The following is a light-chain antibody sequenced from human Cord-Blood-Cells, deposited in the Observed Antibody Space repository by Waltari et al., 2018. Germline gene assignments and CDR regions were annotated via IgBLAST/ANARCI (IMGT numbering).Light chain of an antibody. Sequence: SYVLTQPLSVSVAPGKTVRIHCGGNTIGSKSAHWYQQQPGQAPVLVIYYDSDQPSGIPERFSGSNSGNTATLTISRVEAGDEADYYCQVWDSSSDHRVFGGGTKLTVL. CDR2: YDS. V-gene: IGLV3-21*04. J-gene: IGLJ2*01. CDR1: TIGSKS. CDR3: QVWDSSSDHRV.